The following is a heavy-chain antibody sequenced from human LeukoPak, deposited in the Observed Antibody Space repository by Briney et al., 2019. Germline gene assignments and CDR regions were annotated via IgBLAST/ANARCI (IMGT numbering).Heavy chain of an antibody. CDR3: ARGPTDFDASDI. V-gene: IGHV3-7*01. CDR2: IKHDGSET. CDR1: GFTISSYW. J-gene: IGHJ3*02. Sequence: GGSLRLSCAASGFTISSYWMSWVRQVPGKWLESVAHIKHDGSETYYVDTVRGRFIISRDNAKNSLYLQMNSLRVEDTAVYHCARGPTDFDASDIWGHGTLVPVSS.